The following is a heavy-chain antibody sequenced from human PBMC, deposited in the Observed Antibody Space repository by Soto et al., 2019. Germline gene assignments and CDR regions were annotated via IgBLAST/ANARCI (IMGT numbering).Heavy chain of an antibody. J-gene: IGHJ3*02. V-gene: IGHV4-59*01. CDR2: IYYSGST. CDR3: ARLHHAFDI. CDR1: GGSISSYY. Sequence: SETLSLTCTVSGGSISSYYWSWIRQPPGKGLEWIGYIYYSGSTNYNPSLKSRVTISVDTSKNQFSLKLSSVTAADTAVYYCARLHHAFDIWGQGTMVTVSS.